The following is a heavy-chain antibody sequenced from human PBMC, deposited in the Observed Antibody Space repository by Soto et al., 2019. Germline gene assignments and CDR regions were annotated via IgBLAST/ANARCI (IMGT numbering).Heavy chain of an antibody. CDR2: ISYDGSNK. CDR3: AKGRNYYDSSEPPAP. J-gene: IGHJ5*02. CDR1: GFTFSSYG. D-gene: IGHD3-22*01. V-gene: IGHV3-30*18. Sequence: QVQLVESGGGVVQPGRSLRLSCAASGFTFSSYGMHWVRQAPGKGLEWVAVISYDGSNKYYADSVKGRFTISRDNSKNTLYLQMNSLRAEDTAVYYCAKGRNYYDSSEPPAPWGQGTLVTVSS.